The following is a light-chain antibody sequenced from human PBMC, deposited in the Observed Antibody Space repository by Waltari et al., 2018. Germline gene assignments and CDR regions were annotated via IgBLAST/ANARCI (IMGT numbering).Light chain of an antibody. CDR3: GSRRTTNTPV. Sequence: QSALTQPASVSGSPGQSVTISCTGASHDVDGPDFVSWYQQHPGKAPKLVIYDVNERPSGVSDRFSGSRSGNTASLTISGLQAEYEADYYCGSRRTTNTPVFGGGTRLIVL. CDR2: DVN. CDR1: SHDVDGPDF. V-gene: IGLV2-14*03. J-gene: IGLJ2*01.